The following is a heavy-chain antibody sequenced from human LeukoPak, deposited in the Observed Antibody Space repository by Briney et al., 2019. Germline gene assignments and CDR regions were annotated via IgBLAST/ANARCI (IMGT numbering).Heavy chain of an antibody. CDR2: IIPIFGTA. D-gene: IGHD3-3*01. V-gene: IGHV1-69*05. J-gene: IGHJ4*02. Sequence: SVKVSCKASGGTFSSYAISWVRQAPGQGLEWRGGIIPIFGTANYAQKFQGRVTITTDESTSTAYMELSSLRSEDTAVYYCARGPFWSGYSFDYWGQGTLVTVSS. CDR1: GGTFSSYA. CDR3: ARGPFWSGYSFDY.